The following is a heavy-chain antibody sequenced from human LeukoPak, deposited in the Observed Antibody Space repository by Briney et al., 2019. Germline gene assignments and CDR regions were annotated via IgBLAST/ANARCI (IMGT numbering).Heavy chain of an antibody. J-gene: IGHJ4*02. CDR2: IYYSGST. V-gene: IGHV4-59*01. CDR1: GGSLSAYY. D-gene: IGHD3-10*01. Sequence: PSETLSLTCAVSGGSLSAYYWSWIRQPPGKGLEWIGDIYYSGSTNHNPSLKSRVTISVDTSKNQFSLKLSSVTAADTAVYYCARGITMVQRYYFDYRGQGTLVTVSS. CDR3: ARGITMVQRYYFDY.